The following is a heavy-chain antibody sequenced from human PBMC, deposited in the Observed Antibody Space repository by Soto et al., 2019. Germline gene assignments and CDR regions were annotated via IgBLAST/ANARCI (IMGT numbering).Heavy chain of an antibody. J-gene: IGHJ6*02. CDR1: GGSISSSNW. D-gene: IGHD3-10*01. V-gene: IGHV4-4*02. Sequence: SETLSLTCAVSGGSISSSNWWSWVRQPPGKGLEWIGEIYHSGSTNYNPSLKSRVTISVDKSKNQFSLKLSSVTAADTAVYYCARTRGRDYCYGMDVWGQGTTDTVSS. CDR3: ARTRGRDYCYGMDV. CDR2: IYHSGST.